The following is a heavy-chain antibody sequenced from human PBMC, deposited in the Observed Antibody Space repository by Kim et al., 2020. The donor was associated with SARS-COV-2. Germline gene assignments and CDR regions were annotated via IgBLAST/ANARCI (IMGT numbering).Heavy chain of an antibody. D-gene: IGHD2-15*01. V-gene: IGHV1-46*01. CDR2: INPSGGST. CDR3: ARDRSGGRAYNWFDP. Sequence: ASVKVSCKASGYTFTSYYMHWVRQAPGQGLEWMGIINPSGGSTSYAQKFQGRVTMTRDTSTSTVYMELSSLRSEDTAVYYCARDRSGGRAYNWFDPWGQGTLVTVSS. CDR1: GYTFTSYY. J-gene: IGHJ5*02.